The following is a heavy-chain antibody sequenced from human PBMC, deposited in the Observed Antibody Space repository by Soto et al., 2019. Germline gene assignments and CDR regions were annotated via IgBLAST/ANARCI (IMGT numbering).Heavy chain of an antibody. CDR3: ARDGSGSYMKSFDY. V-gene: IGHV1-18*01. J-gene: IGHJ4*02. D-gene: IGHD3-10*01. CDR2: ISTYNGNT. Sequence: QVQLVQSGGEVKKPGASVKVSCKVSGYTFSSYGISWVRQAPGQGLEWMGWISTYNGNTNYAQKLQGRVTMTTDTXXSTVYMELRSLRSDDTAVYYCARDGSGSYMKSFDYWGQGTLVTVSS. CDR1: GYTFSSYG.